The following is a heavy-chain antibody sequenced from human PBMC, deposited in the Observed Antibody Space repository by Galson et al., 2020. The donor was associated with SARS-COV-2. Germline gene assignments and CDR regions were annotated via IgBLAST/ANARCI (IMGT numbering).Heavy chain of an antibody. CDR1: GFTFSDYA. CDR3: ARESGNSLSYYFDY. CDR2: VSYDGSYT. Sequence: GGSLRLSCAASGFTFSDYAMHWVRQAPGKGLDWVALVSYDGSYTSYADSVKGRFTISRDNSKNTLYLQMNSLTTEDTAVFYCARESGNSLSYYFDYWGQGTLVTVSS. D-gene: IGHD1-26*01. J-gene: IGHJ4*02. V-gene: IGHV3-30*01.